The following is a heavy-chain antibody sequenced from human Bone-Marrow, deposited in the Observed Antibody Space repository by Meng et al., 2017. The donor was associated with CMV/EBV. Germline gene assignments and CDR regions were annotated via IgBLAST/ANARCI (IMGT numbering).Heavy chain of an antibody. Sequence: GGSLRLSCAGSGFTFSTYWMSWVRQAPGKGLEWVANIKQDGSEKYYVDSVKGRFTISRDNAKNSLYLQMNSLRAEDTAVYYCARDKYCGGDCYWYFDYWGQGTLVTVSS. D-gene: IGHD2-21*01. CDR3: ARDKYCGGDCYWYFDY. CDR1: GFTFSTYW. CDR2: IKQDGSEK. V-gene: IGHV3-7*01. J-gene: IGHJ4*02.